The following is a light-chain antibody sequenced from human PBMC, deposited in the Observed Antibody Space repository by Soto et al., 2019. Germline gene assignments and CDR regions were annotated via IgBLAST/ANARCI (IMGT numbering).Light chain of an antibody. CDR1: QGISNY. V-gene: IGKV1-27*01. Sequence: DIQMTQSPASLSASVGDKCTNTRLAIQGISNYLAWYQQKPGKVPKLLIYAASSLQSGVPSRFSGSGSGTDFTLTISSLQPEDVATYYCQKYNSAPLTFGGGTKVDIK. J-gene: IGKJ4*01. CDR3: QKYNSAPLT. CDR2: AAS.